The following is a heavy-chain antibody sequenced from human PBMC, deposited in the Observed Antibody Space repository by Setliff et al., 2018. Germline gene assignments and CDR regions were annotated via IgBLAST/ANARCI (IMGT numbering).Heavy chain of an antibody. D-gene: IGHD3-3*01. J-gene: IGHJ6*03. Sequence: SESLSLTCTVSDDSISSRRYYWGWFRQPAGKELEWIGQIYTSWSTNYNPSLKSRVTISLDTSKNQFSLSLTSVTAEDTAVYYCARMSGFQYIDVWDKGTTVTVSS. CDR1: DDSISSRRYY. CDR2: IYTSWST. V-gene: IGHV4-61*09. CDR3: ARMSGFQYIDV.